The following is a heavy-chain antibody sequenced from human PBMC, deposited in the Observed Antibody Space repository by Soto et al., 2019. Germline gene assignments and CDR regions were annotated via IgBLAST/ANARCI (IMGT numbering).Heavy chain of an antibody. J-gene: IGHJ6*04. Sequence: ASVKVSCKASGYTFTSYAMHWVRQAPGQRLEWMGWINAGNGNTKYSQKFQGRVTITRDTSASTAYMELSSLRSEDTAVYYCARKYWGGDCYYSYYGRDVWGKGTRFTVPS. CDR1: GYTFTSYA. CDR2: INAGNGNT. CDR3: ARKYWGGDCYYSYYGRDV. D-gene: IGHD2-21*02. V-gene: IGHV1-3*01.